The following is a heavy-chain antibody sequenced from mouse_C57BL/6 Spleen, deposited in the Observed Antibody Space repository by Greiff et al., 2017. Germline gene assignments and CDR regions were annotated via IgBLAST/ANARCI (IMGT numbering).Heavy chain of an antibody. J-gene: IGHJ4*01. CDR1: GFNIKNTY. CDR2: IDPANGNT. D-gene: IGHD1-1*01. Sequence: EVKLQESVAELVRPGASVKLSCTASGFNIKNTYMHWVKQRPEQGLEWIGRIDPANGNTKYAPQFPGKATLTADTSSNTAYLQLSSLTSEDTAIYYCARLALHYGRSYAMDYWGQGTSVTVSS. V-gene: IGHV14-3*01. CDR3: ARLALHYGRSYAMDY.